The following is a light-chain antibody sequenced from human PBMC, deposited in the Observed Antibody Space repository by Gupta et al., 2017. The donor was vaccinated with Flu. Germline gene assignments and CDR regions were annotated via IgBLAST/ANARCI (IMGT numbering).Light chain of an antibody. J-gene: IGLJ3*02. V-gene: IGLV1-47*01. CDR1: SSNIGSNY. CDR3: AAWDDSLSGSWV. Sequence: QSVLTQPPSASGTPGQRVTISCSGSSSNIGSNYVYWYQQLPGTAPKLLIYRNNQRPSGVPDRFSGSKSGTSASLAISGLRSEDEADYHCAAWDDSLSGSWVFGGGTKLTVI. CDR2: RNN.